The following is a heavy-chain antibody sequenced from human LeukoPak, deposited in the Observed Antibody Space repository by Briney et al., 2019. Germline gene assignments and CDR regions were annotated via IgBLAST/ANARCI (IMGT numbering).Heavy chain of an antibody. CDR1: GYSFTTYW. Sequence: GESLKISCKGSGYSFTTYWIAWVRQMPGKRLEWMGIIYPDDSDTRCSPSFDGQVTISADKSISTAYLQWSSLKASDTAMYYCARVFDILTGYYIRAFDYWGQGTLVTVSS. V-gene: IGHV5-51*01. J-gene: IGHJ4*02. CDR2: IYPDDSDT. CDR3: ARVFDILTGYYIRAFDY. D-gene: IGHD3-9*01.